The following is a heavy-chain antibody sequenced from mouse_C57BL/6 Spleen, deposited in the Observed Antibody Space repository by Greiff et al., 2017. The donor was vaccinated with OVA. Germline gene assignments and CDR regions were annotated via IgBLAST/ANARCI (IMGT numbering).Heavy chain of an antibody. CDR3: ARPLNGSSYLFAY. CDR1: GFTFSSYG. D-gene: IGHD1-1*01. J-gene: IGHJ3*01. Sequence: EVQLQQSGGDLVKPGGSLKLSCAASGFTFSSYGMSWVRQTPDKRLEWVATISSGGSYTYYPDSVKGRFTISRDNAKNTLYLQMSSLKSEDTAMYYCARPLNGSSYLFAYWGQGTLVTVSA. V-gene: IGHV5-6*01. CDR2: ISSGGSYT.